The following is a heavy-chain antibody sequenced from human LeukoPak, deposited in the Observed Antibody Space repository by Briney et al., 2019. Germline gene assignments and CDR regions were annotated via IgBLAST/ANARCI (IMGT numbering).Heavy chain of an antibody. CDR2: ISYDGSNK. V-gene: IGHV3-30*18. CDR1: GFTFSSYG. CDR3: AKDSRSQRYSSSWSLVDY. J-gene: IGHJ4*02. Sequence: GGSLRLSCAASGFTFSSYGMHCVRQAPGKGLEWVAVISYDGSNKYYADSVKGRFTISRDNSKNTLYLQMNSLRAEDTAVYYCAKDSRSQRYSSSWSLVDYWGQGTLVTVSS. D-gene: IGHD6-13*01.